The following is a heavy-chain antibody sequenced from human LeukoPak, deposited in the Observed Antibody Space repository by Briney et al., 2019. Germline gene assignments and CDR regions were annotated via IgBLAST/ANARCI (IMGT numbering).Heavy chain of an antibody. Sequence: PSETLSLTCAVYGGSFSGYYWSWIRQPPGKGLEWIGRVYTTGKTNYNPSLESRVTMSVDTSKNQFSLEVNSVTAADTAVYYCARGGGTGGKFDSWGQGTLVTVSS. CDR3: ARGGGTGGKFDS. CDR2: VYTTGKT. D-gene: IGHD2-15*01. CDR1: GGSFSGYY. V-gene: IGHV4-59*10. J-gene: IGHJ4*02.